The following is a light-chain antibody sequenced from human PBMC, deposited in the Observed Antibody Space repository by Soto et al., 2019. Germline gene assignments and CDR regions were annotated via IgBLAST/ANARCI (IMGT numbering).Light chain of an antibody. CDR2: DVS. CDR3: RSYATSGTRV. V-gene: IGLV2-14*03. CDR1: SSDIGAYNY. J-gene: IGLJ3*02. Sequence: QSALTQPASVSGSPGQSITVSCTGTSSDIGAYNYVSWYQQHPGKAPKLMIYDVSTRPSGISYRFSGSKSGNTASLTISGLQPEDEADYYCRSYATSGTRVFGGGTKLTVL.